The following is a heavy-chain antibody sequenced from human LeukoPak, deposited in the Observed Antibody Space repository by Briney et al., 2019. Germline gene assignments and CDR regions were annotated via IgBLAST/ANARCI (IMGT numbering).Heavy chain of an antibody. J-gene: IGHJ6*03. CDR3: AKEGYSRGYYSYYYMDV. CDR2: ISYDGSNK. Sequence: GRSLRLSCAASGFTFSRYGMHWVRQAPGKGLEWVTAISYDGSNKYYADSVKGRFTISRDNSKNTLYVQMNSLRAEDTAVYCCAKEGYSRGYYSYYYMDVWGKGTTVTVSS. CDR1: GFTFSRYG. D-gene: IGHD6-13*01. V-gene: IGHV3-30*04.